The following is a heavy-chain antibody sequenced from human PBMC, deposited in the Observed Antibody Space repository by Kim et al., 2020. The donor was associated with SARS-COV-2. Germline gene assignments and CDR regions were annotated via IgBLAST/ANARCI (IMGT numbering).Heavy chain of an antibody. CDR3: ARGGRYGDYGAY. Sequence: ASVKVSCKTSGYTFTDFAVHWVRQAPGQGLEFMGWINAANGNTKLSQQLQGRVTITRDTSASTAYMDLSRLRSEDTALYYCARGGRYGDYGAYWGQGTLVTVSS. CDR2: INAANGNT. J-gene: IGHJ4*02. D-gene: IGHD4-17*01. CDR1: GYTFTDFA. V-gene: IGHV1-3*01.